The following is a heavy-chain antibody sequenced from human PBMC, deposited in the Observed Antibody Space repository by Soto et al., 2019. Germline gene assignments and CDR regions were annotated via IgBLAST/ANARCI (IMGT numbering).Heavy chain of an antibody. CDR2: TNPSVGST. CDR3: AREPDFYDSSGYLDY. J-gene: IGHJ4*02. Sequence: GASVKVSCKASGYTFTNYYMHWVRQAPGQGLEWMAITNPSVGSTTYAQKFQGRVTMTRDTSTSTVYMELSSLRSEDAAVYYCAREPDFYDSSGYLDYWGQGTLDTVSS. D-gene: IGHD3-22*01. CDR1: GYTFTNYY. V-gene: IGHV1-46*01.